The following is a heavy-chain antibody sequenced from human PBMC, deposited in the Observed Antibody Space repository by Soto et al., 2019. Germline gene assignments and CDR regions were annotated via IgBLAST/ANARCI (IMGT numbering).Heavy chain of an antibody. CDR3: ARRLGYSSSSAYYGMDV. CDR1: GYSFTSYW. V-gene: IGHV5-51*01. D-gene: IGHD6-6*01. J-gene: IGHJ6*02. Sequence: GESLKISCKGSGYSFTSYWIGWVRQMPGKGLEWMGIIYPGDSDTRYSPSSQGQVTISADKSISTAYLQWSSLKASDTAMYYCARRLGYSSSSAYYGMDVWGQGTTVTVSS. CDR2: IYPGDSDT.